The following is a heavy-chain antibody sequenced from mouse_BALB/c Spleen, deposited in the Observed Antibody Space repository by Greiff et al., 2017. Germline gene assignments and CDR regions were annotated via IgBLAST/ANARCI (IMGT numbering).Heavy chain of an antibody. CDR2: IYPGDGDT. CDR1: GYAFSSYW. J-gene: IGHJ4*01. V-gene: IGHV1-80*01. D-gene: IGHD2-4*01. CDR3: AREVYDYDVAYYYAMDY. Sequence: VQLQESGAELVRPGSSVKISCKASGYAFSSYWMNWVKQRPGQGLEWIGQIYPGDGDTNYNGKFKGKATLTADKSSSTAYMQLSSLTSEDSAVYFCAREVYDYDVAYYYAMDYWGQGTSVTVSS.